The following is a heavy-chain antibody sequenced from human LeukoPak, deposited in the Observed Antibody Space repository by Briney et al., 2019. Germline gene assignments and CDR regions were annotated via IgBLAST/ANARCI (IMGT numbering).Heavy chain of an antibody. J-gene: IGHJ4*02. CDR3: ARDRCSGGACYSFDF. V-gene: IGHV3-21*06. CDR1: GFTFSTYS. CDR2: ISRSSSHI. Sequence: PGGALRLSCAASGFTFSTYSMNWVRQAPGKGREWVSFISRSSSHIYFADSVKGRFTISRDNAKNSLYLQVNSLRTEDTAVHYCARDRCSGGACYSFDFWGQGTLVTVSS. D-gene: IGHD2-15*01.